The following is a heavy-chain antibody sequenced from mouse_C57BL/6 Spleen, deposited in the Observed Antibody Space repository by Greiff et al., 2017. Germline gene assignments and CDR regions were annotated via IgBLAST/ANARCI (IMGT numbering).Heavy chain of an antibody. D-gene: IGHD1-1*01. Sequence: QVQLQQPGAELVKPGASVKLSCKASGYTFTSYWMQWVKQRPGQGLEWIGEIDPSDSYTNYNQKFKGKATLTVDTSSSTAYMQLSSLTSEDSAVYYCARWGRGSSYWYFDVWGTGTTVTVSS. V-gene: IGHV1-50*01. CDR1: GYTFTSYW. J-gene: IGHJ1*03. CDR3: ARWGRGSSYWYFDV. CDR2: IDPSDSYT.